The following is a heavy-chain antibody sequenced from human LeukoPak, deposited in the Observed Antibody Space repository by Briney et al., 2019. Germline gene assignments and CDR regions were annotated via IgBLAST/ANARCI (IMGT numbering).Heavy chain of an antibody. Sequence: PGGSLRLSCAASGFTFSTYALNWVRQAPGKGLEWVSAISDSGGAIFYADSVEGRFTMSRDNSKNSLFLQMNSLRVEDTAVYYCARIGSAAFTDYWGQGALVTVSS. J-gene: IGHJ4*02. CDR1: GFTFSTYA. V-gene: IGHV3-23*01. CDR2: ISDSGGAI. D-gene: IGHD3-3*02. CDR3: ARIGSAAFTDY.